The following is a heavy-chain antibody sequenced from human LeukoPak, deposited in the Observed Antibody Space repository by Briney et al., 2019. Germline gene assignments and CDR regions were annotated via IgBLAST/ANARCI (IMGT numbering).Heavy chain of an antibody. V-gene: IGHV1-8*01. D-gene: IGHD2-15*01. CDR1: GYTFTSYD. CDR2: MNPNSGNT. Sequence: ASVKVSCKASGYTFTSYDINWVRQATGQGLEWMGWMNPNSGNTGYAQKFQGRVTMIRNTSISTAYMELSSLRSEDTAVYYCARGTRFYCSGGSCYLKYYYYYYGMDVWGQGTTVTVSS. CDR3: ARGTRFYCSGGSCYLKYYYYYYGMDV. J-gene: IGHJ6*02.